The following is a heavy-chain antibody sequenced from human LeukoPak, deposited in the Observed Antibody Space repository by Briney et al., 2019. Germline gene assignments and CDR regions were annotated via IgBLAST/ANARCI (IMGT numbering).Heavy chain of an antibody. D-gene: IGHD5-18*01. CDR3: AGSVDTAMVTFDY. Sequence: SETLSLTCTVSGGSISGYYWSWIRQPPGKGLEWIGYIYYSGSTNYNPSLKSRVTISGDTSKNQFSLKLSSVTAADTAVYYCAGSVDTAMVTFDYWGQGTLVTVSS. J-gene: IGHJ4*02. V-gene: IGHV4-59*08. CDR2: IYYSGST. CDR1: GGSISGYY.